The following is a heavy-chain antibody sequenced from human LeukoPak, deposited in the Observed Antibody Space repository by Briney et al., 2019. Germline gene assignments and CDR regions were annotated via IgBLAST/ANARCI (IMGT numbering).Heavy chain of an antibody. CDR3: ARALYCSGGSCYNDAFDI. CDR2: IYHSGST. CDR1: GGSFSGYY. Sequence: SETLSLTCAVYGGSFSGYYWSWIRQPPGKGLEWIGYIYHSGSTYYNPSLKSRVTISVDRSKNQFSLKLSSVTAADTAVYYCARALYCSGGSCYNDAFDIWGQGTMVTVSS. D-gene: IGHD2-15*01. V-gene: IGHV4-34*01. J-gene: IGHJ3*02.